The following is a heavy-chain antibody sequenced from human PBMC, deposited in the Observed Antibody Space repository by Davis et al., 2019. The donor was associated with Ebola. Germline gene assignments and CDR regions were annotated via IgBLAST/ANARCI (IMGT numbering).Heavy chain of an antibody. V-gene: IGHV3-30-3*01. CDR1: GFTFSSYA. Sequence: GGSLRLSCAASGFTFSSYAMHWVRQAPGKGLEWVAVISYDGSNKYYADSVKGRFTISRDNSKNTLYLQMNSLKTEDTAVYYCIRDLFEGIVFVPATPFYGMDVWGQGTTVTVSS. CDR3: IRDLFEGIVFVPATPFYGMDV. CDR2: ISYDGSNK. J-gene: IGHJ6*02. D-gene: IGHD2-2*01.